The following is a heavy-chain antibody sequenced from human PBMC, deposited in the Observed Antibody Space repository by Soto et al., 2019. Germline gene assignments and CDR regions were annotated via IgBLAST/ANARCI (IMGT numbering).Heavy chain of an antibody. V-gene: IGHV3-53*01. Sequence: QPGGSLRLSCAVSGFTVSSNYMSWVRQAPGKGLEWVSVIYIGGSTYYADSVKGRFTISRDNSKNTLYLQMNSLRAEDTAVYYCARDQRWSGSAKGTGGMDVWGQGTTVTVSS. J-gene: IGHJ6*02. CDR1: GFTVSSNY. CDR2: IYIGGST. D-gene: IGHD1-26*01. CDR3: ARDQRWSGSAKGTGGMDV.